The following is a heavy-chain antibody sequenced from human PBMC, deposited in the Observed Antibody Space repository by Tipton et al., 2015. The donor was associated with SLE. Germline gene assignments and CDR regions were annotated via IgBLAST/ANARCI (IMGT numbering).Heavy chain of an antibody. CDR1: GYTFTSYG. Sequence: QSGPEVKKPGASVKVSCKASGYTFTSYGISWVRQAPGQGLEWMGRINAYNGNTKYAQKLQGRVTMTTDTSTSTAYMELRSLRSDDTAVYYCARDALNLFEGIAAAGTWGQGTLVTVSS. D-gene: IGHD6-13*01. CDR2: INAYNGNT. J-gene: IGHJ5*02. CDR3: ARDALNLFEGIAAAGT. V-gene: IGHV1-18*01.